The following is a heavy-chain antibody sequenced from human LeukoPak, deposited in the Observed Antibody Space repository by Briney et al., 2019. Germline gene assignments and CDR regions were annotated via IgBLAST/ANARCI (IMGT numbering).Heavy chain of an antibody. CDR3: ARGRYYYGSGSYYNPHYFDY. J-gene: IGHJ4*02. V-gene: IGHV4-59*01. D-gene: IGHD3-10*01. CDR1: GGSISSYY. CDR2: IYYSGST. Sequence: SETLSLTCTVSGGSISSYYWSWIRQPPGKGLEWIWYIYYSGSTNYNPSLKSRVTISVDTSKNQFSLKLSSVTAADTAVYYCARGRYYYGSGSYYNPHYFDYWGQGTLVTVSS.